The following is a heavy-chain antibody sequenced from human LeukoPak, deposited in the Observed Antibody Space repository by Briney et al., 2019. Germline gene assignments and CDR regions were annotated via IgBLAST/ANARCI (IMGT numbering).Heavy chain of an antibody. V-gene: IGHV4-34*01. CDR3: ARRRTIAVAGTGSMDV. CDR2: INHSGST. CDR1: GGSFSGYY. D-gene: IGHD6-19*01. J-gene: IGHJ6*03. Sequence: SETLSLTCAVYGGSFSGYYWSWIRQPPGKGLEWIGEINHSGSTNYNPSLKSRVTISVDTSKNQFSLKLSSVTAADTAVYYCARRRTIAVAGTGSMDVWGKGTTVTISS.